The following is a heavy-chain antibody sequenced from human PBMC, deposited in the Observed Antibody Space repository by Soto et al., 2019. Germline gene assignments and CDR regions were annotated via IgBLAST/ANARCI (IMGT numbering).Heavy chain of an antibody. CDR2: FSTGGAYM. Sequence: EVQLVESGGGLVQAGGSLRLFCTASGFTFRNYNMNWVRQAPGKGLEWVSSFSTGGAYMFYADSVKGRFTISIDTAQNTLFLQIDSPRAEDTAVYYCARDIASPGGDYFDSWGQGTLVTVSS. J-gene: IGHJ4*02. CDR3: ARDIASPGGDYFDS. D-gene: IGHD2-21*01. V-gene: IGHV3-21*06. CDR1: GFTFRNYN.